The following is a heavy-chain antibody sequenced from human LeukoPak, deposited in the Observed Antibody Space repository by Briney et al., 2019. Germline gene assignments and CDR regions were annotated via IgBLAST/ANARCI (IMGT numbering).Heavy chain of an antibody. Sequence: EASAKVSCKASGYTFTSYGISWVRQAPGQGLEWMGWISAYNGNTNYAQKLQGRVTMTTDTSTSTAYMELRSLRSDDTAVYYCARDVAMGSLQHWGQGTLVTVSS. D-gene: IGHD2-2*01. CDR1: GYTFTSYG. CDR2: ISAYNGNT. CDR3: ARDVAMGSLQH. J-gene: IGHJ1*01. V-gene: IGHV1-18*01.